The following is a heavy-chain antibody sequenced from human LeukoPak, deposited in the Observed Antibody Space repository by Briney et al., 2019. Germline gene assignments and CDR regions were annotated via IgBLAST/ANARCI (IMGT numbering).Heavy chain of an antibody. Sequence: GGSLRLSCAASGFTVGSNYMSWVRQAPGKGLEWVSIIYRGGSTNYADSVKGRFTISRDTSKNTLYLQMNSLRAEDTAVYYCAKSRAGYYNFDFWGQGTLVTVSS. V-gene: IGHV3-66*01. D-gene: IGHD2-15*01. J-gene: IGHJ4*02. CDR2: IYRGGST. CDR3: AKSRAGYYNFDF. CDR1: GFTVGSNY.